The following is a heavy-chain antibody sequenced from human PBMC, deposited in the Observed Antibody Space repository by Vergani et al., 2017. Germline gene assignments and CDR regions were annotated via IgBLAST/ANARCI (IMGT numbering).Heavy chain of an antibody. CDR1: GGSISSGSYY. V-gene: IGHV4-61*02. D-gene: IGHD3-22*01. CDR2: IYTSGAT. CDR3: TRGWYYDSIAYWAY. Sequence: QVQLQESGPGLVKPSQTLSLTCTVSGGSISSGSYYWSWIRQPAGKGLEWIGRIYTSGATNYNPSLRSRAIMSVDASKKQFSLKLTSVTAADTAVYYCTRGWYYDSIAYWAYWGQGTLVTVSS. J-gene: IGHJ4*02.